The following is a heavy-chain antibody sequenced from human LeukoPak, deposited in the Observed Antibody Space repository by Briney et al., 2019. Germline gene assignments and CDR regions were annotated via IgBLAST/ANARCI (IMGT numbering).Heavy chain of an antibody. D-gene: IGHD3-22*01. CDR2: INPDDKST. CDR3: LIIVETPIDAFDI. Sequence: GGSLRLSCAASGFTFSKYWLHWVRQPPGRGLVWLARINPDDKSTSYADSVKGRFTISIDDAKETLFLQMNSLTAEDTAVYYCLIIVETPIDAFDIWGQGAMVTVSS. J-gene: IGHJ3*02. V-gene: IGHV3-74*01. CDR1: GFTFSKYW.